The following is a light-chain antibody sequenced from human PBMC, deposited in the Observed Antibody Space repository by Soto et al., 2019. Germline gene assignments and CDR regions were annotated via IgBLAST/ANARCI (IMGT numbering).Light chain of an antibody. J-gene: IGKJ1*01. CDR3: QQYGSLGT. V-gene: IGKV3-20*01. CDR2: GAS. Sequence: EIGLTQSPGTLSLSPGERATLSCRASQSVSNNYLAWYQQKPGQAPRLLIYGASNRATGIPDRFSGSGSGTDFTLTISRLEPEDFAVYYCQQYGSLGTFGQGTKVDIK. CDR1: QSVSNNY.